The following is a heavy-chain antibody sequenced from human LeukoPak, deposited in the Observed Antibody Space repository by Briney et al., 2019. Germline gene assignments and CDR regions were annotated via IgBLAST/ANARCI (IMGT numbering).Heavy chain of an antibody. D-gene: IGHD2-2*01. Sequence: SVKVSCKASGGTFSSYAISWVRQAPGQGLGWMGGIIPIFGTANYAQKFQGRVTITTDESTSTAYMELSSLRSEDTAVYYCASGDRVVPAATTFDYWGQGTLVTVSS. J-gene: IGHJ4*02. CDR3: ASGDRVVPAATTFDY. CDR2: IIPIFGTA. V-gene: IGHV1-69*05. CDR1: GGTFSSYA.